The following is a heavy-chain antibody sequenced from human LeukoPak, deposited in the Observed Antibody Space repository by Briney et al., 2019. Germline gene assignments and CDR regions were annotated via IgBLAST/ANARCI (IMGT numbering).Heavy chain of an antibody. V-gene: IGHV3-48*04. CDR3: ARDPAQQLV. Sequence: PGGSLRLSCATSGFTFSSYSMNWVRQAPGKGLEWVSYISSSGSTIYYADSVKGRFTISRDNAKNSLYLQMNSLRAEDTAVYYCARDPAQQLVWGQGTLVTVSS. D-gene: IGHD6-13*01. J-gene: IGHJ4*02. CDR1: GFTFSSYS. CDR2: ISSSGSTI.